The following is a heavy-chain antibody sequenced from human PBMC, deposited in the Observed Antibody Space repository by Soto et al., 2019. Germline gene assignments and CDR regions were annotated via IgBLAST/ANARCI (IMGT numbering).Heavy chain of an antibody. D-gene: IGHD6-13*01. CDR3: ARGPGTEIDY. Sequence: EVPLVESGGGLVQPGGSLRLSCAASGFSFSSYSMNWVRQAPGKGLQWVSYISSGGTTIYYADSVKGRFTISRDNAKNSLYLQMNSLRAEDTAVYYCARGPGTEIDYWGQGTLVTVSS. V-gene: IGHV3-48*01. CDR1: GFSFSSYS. CDR2: ISSGGTTI. J-gene: IGHJ4*02.